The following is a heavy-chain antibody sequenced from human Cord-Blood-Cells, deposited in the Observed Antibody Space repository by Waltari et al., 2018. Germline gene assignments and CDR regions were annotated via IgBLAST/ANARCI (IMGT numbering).Heavy chain of an antibody. CDR1: GFSLSTSGVG. D-gene: IGHD3-10*01. CDR2: IYWNDDK. J-gene: IGHJ4*02. Sequence: QITLKESGPTLVKPTQTLTLTCTFSGFSLSTSGVGVDWIRQPPGKALEWLALIYWNDDKRYSQSLKSRLTITKDTSKNQVVLTMTNMDPVDTATYCCAHRRSYYGSGSYYNSYYYFDYWGQGTLVTVSS. V-gene: IGHV2-5*01. CDR3: AHRRSYYGSGSYYNSYYYFDY.